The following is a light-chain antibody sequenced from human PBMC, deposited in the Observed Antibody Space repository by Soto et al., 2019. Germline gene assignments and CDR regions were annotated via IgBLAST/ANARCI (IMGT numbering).Light chain of an antibody. CDR1: QSISSY. V-gene: IGKV3-11*01. Sequence: EIVLTQSPATLSLSPGERATLSCRASQSISSYLAWYQQKPGQAPTLLIYDASNRATGTPARFSGSGSGTDCTLAISSREPEDVAVYYCQQRSDWPGACGGATEVDIK. J-gene: IGKJ4*01. CDR2: DAS. CDR3: QQRSDWPGA.